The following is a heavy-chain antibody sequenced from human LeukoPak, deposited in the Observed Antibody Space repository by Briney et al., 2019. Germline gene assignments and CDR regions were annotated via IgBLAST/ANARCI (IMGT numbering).Heavy chain of an antibody. CDR2: IYHGGST. CDR3: ARDLATCAGDCYSDGFDS. V-gene: IGHV4-38-2*02. J-gene: IGHJ4*02. D-gene: IGHD2-21*02. Sequence: SETLSLTCTVSGYSISSGYYWGWIRQSPGKGLEWIGSIYHGGSTYYNPSLRSRVIVSVDTSKNHFSLKMSSVTAADTAVYYCARDLATCAGDCYSDGFDSWGRGTRVTVSS. CDR1: GYSISSGYY.